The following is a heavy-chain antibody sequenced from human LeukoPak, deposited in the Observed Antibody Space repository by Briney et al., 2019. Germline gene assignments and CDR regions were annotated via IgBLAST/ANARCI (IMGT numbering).Heavy chain of an antibody. CDR3: AKDKRVGATPFDY. CDR1: GFTFSSYA. Sequence: GGSLRLSCAASGFTFSSYAMTWVRQAPGKGLEWVSVISGSGTNTYYADSVKGRFTISRDNSKNTLYLQVNSLRADDTAVYYCAKDKRVGATPFDYWGQGTLVTVSS. V-gene: IGHV3-23*01. D-gene: IGHD1-26*01. J-gene: IGHJ4*02. CDR2: ISGSGTNT.